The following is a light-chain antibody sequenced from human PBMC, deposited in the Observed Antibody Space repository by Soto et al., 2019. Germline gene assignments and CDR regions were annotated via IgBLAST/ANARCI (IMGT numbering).Light chain of an antibody. CDR2: SNN. CDR3: AAWINSLNGVV. Sequence: QSVLIQPPSASGTPGQRVTISCSGSNSDFGSATVNWYQQLPGRAPKLLIYSNNQRPSGVPDRFSGSKSGTTASLAISGLRSDDEAAYYCAAWINSLNGVVFGGGTKVTVL. V-gene: IGLV1-44*01. J-gene: IGLJ2*01. CDR1: NSDFGSAT.